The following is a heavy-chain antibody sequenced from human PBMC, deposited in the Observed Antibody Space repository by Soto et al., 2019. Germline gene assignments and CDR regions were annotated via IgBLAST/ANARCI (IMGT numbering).Heavy chain of an antibody. CDR3: AKGLRTTLRGAFDL. CDR2: FSGSDNSA. Sequence: GGSLRLSCEASGFTFSNYVMTWVRQAPEKGVEWVSGFSGSDNSAYYAESVKGRFTISRDSSKNTLYLQMDSLRAEDTAVYYCAKGLRTTLRGAFDLWGQGTMVTVSS. J-gene: IGHJ3*01. D-gene: IGHD4-17*01. CDR1: GFTFSNYV. V-gene: IGHV3-23*01.